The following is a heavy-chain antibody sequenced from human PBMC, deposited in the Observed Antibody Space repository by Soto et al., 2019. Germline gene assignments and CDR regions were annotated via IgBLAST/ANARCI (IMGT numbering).Heavy chain of an antibody. V-gene: IGHV1-46*01. D-gene: IGHD3-10*01. CDR2: INPSGGST. J-gene: IGHJ6*02. CDR1: GYTFTSYY. CDR3: ARGPGITVVRELGYCMDV. Sequence: QVQLVQSGAEVKKPGASVKVSCKASGYTFTSYYMHWVRQAPGQGLEWMGIINPSGGSTSYAQQFQGSVTMTRDTSTSTVYMELSSLRSEDTAVYYCARGPGITVVRELGYCMDVWGQGTTVTVSS.